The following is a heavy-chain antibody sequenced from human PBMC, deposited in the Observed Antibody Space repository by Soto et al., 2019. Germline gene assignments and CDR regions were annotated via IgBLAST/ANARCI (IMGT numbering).Heavy chain of an antibody. CDR2: INAGNGNT. CDR3: ARVTTYYYDSSGYFSLWAEYFQH. D-gene: IGHD3-22*01. CDR1: GYTFTSYA. J-gene: IGHJ1*01. Sequence: QVQLVQSGAEVKKPGASVKVSCKASGYTFTSYAMHWVRQAPGQRLEWMGWINAGNGNTKYSQKFQGRVTITRDTSASPAYVELSSLRSEDTAVYYCARVTTYYYDSSGYFSLWAEYFQHWGQGTLVTVSS. V-gene: IGHV1-3*01.